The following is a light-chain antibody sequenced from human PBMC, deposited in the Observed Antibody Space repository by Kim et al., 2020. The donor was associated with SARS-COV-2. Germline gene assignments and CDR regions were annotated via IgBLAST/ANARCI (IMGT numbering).Light chain of an antibody. CDR1: QSVSSSY. Sequence: EIVLTQFPVTLSLSPGERATLSCRASQSVSSSYLAWYQHKPGQAPGLLIYGASNRATGIPDRFSGSGSGTDFTLTISRLEPEDFAVYYCQQYGSAFTFGPGTKVDIK. CDR3: QQYGSAFT. J-gene: IGKJ3*01. CDR2: GAS. V-gene: IGKV3-20*01.